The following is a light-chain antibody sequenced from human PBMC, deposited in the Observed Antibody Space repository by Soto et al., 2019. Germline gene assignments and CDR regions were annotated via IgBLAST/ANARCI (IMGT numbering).Light chain of an antibody. J-gene: IGLJ1*01. CDR2: YDS. Sequence: SYELTQPPSVSVAPGKTARITCGGNNIGSKSVHWYQQKPGQAPVLVIYYDSDRPSGIPERFSGSNSGNTATLTISRDEAGDEADYYCQVWDSSSDHFGTGTKLTVL. V-gene: IGLV3-21*04. CDR3: QVWDSSSDH. CDR1: NIGSKS.